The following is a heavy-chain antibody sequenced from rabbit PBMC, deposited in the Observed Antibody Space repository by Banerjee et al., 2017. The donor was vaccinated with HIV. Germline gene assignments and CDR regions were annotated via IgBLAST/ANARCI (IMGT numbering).Heavy chain of an antibody. CDR1: GFSFSSSYY. CDR2: IYPDGVNT. Sequence: QEQLVESGGGLVQPEGSLTLTCTASGFSFSSSYYMCWVRQAPGEGLEWIAYIYPDGVNTDYASWAKGRFTISKTSSTTVTLQMTSLTVADTATYFCARGADYAGYGYDLWGPGTLVTVS. V-gene: IGHV1S45*01. J-gene: IGHJ4*01. CDR3: ARGADYAGYGYDL. D-gene: IGHD6-1*01.